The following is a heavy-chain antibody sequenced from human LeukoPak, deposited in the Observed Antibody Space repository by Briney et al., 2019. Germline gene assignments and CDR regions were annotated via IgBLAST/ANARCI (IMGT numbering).Heavy chain of an antibody. D-gene: IGHD3-16*01. CDR3: ARVFKDWGPLDAFDI. CDR2: ISSSTSTI. Sequence: GGSLRLSCAASGFTFRSYSMNWVRQAPGKGLEWVSYISSSTSTIYYADSVKGRFTISRDNAKNSLYLQMNSLRAEDTAVYYCARVFKDWGPLDAFDIWGQGTMVTVSS. V-gene: IGHV3-48*04. J-gene: IGHJ3*02. CDR1: GFTFRSYS.